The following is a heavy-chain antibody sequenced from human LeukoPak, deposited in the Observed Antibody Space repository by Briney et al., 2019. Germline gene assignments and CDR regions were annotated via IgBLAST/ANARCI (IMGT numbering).Heavy chain of an antibody. V-gene: IGHV4-59*12. D-gene: IGHD3-3*01. CDR3: AREGHDFWSGSRGWFDP. Sequence: SETLSLTCTVSGGSISSYYWSWIRQPPGKGLEWIGYIYYSGSTNYNPSLKSRVTISVDTSKNQFSLKVRSVTATDTAVYYCAREGHDFWSGSRGWFDPWGPGTLVTVSS. J-gene: IGHJ5*02. CDR2: IYYSGST. CDR1: GGSISSYY.